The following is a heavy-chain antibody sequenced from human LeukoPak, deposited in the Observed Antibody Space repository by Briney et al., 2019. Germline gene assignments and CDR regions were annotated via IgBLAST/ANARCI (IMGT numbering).Heavy chain of an antibody. V-gene: IGHV3-53*01. CDR3: ARLGGVYHGPRYTDC. J-gene: IGHJ4*02. D-gene: IGHD1-1*01. CDR1: GVTASSNH. CDR2: SHSGGNI. Sequence: GGSLRLSCEASGVTASSNHMTWGRQAPREGLEWVSLSHSGGNIFYADSVKGGFTLSRANSKTTVYLQMTRLRDEDTAVYSCARLGGVYHGPRYTDCWGQGTLVSVSS.